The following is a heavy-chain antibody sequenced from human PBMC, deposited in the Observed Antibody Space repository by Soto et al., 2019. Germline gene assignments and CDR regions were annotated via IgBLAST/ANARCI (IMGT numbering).Heavy chain of an antibody. Sequence: GGSLRLSCAASGFTFSSYAMHWVRQAPGKGLEWVAVISYDGSNKYYADSVKGRFTISRDNSKTTPYLQMNSLRAEDTAVYYCARTVGGLDVWGQGATVTVAS. CDR2: ISYDGSNK. J-gene: IGHJ6*02. CDR1: GFTFSSYA. D-gene: IGHD3-10*01. CDR3: ARTVGGLDV. V-gene: IGHV3-30-3*01.